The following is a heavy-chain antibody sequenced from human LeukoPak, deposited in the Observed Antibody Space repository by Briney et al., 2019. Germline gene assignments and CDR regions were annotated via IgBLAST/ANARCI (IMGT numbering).Heavy chain of an antibody. CDR1: GGSISSGGYS. J-gene: IGHJ4*02. CDR3: ARLRAQPHSSGWYYSMVGPYYFDY. V-gene: IGHV4-30-2*03. CDR2: IYYSGST. D-gene: IGHD6-19*01. Sequence: MSSETLSLTCAVSGGSISSGGYSWSWIRQPPGKGLEWIGSIYYSGSTYYNPSPKSRVTISVDTSKNQFSLKLSSVTAADTAVYYCARLRAQPHSSGWYYSMVGPYYFDYWGQGTLVTVSS.